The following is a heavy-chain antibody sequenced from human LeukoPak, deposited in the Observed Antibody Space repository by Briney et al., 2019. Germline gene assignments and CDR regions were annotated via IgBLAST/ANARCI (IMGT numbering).Heavy chain of an antibody. CDR3: ARDIEVAGAIDY. CDR1: GGSFSGYY. Sequence: SETLSLTCAVYGGSFSGYYWSWIRQPPGKGLEWIGEINHSGSTNYNPSLKSRVTISVDTSKNQFSLKLSSVTAEDTAVYYCARDIEVAGAIDYWGQGTLVTVSS. CDR2: INHSGST. D-gene: IGHD6-19*01. J-gene: IGHJ4*02. V-gene: IGHV4-34*01.